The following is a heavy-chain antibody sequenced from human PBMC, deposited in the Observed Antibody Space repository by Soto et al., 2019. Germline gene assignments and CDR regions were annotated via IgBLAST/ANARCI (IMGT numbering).Heavy chain of an antibody. D-gene: IGHD3-22*01. V-gene: IGHV4-39*01. Sequence: PSETLSLTCTVSGGSISSSSYYWGWIRQPPGKGLEWIGSIYYSGSTYYNPSLKSRVTISVDTSKNQFSLKLSSVTAADTAVYYCARVDTILTYYYDSSGYYPAYFDYWGQGTLVTVSS. CDR1: GGSISSSSYY. CDR2: IYYSGST. J-gene: IGHJ4*02. CDR3: ARVDTILTYYYDSSGYYPAYFDY.